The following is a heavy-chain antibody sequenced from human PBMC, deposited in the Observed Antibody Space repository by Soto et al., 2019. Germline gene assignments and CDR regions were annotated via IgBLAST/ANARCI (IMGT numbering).Heavy chain of an antibody. J-gene: IGHJ5*02. D-gene: IGHD3-10*01. V-gene: IGHV3-7*01. CDR3: ARDPYGSGSYLNWFDP. CDR2: IKQDGSEK. CDR1: GFTFSSYW. Sequence: GGSLRLSCAASGFTFSSYWMSWVRQAPGKGLEWVANIKQDGSEKYYVDSVKGRFTISRDNAKNSLYLQMNSLRAEDTAVYYCARDPYGSGSYLNWFDPWGQGTLVTVS.